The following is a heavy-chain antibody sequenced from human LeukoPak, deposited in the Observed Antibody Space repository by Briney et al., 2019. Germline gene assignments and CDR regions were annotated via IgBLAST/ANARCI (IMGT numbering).Heavy chain of an antibody. D-gene: IGHD2-2*01. J-gene: IGHJ4*02. V-gene: IGHV3-7*01. CDR1: GFTFTNYW. CDR3: ATLPYCSSTSRYDY. Sequence: PGGSLRLSCAASGFTFTNYWMSWVRQAPGKGLEWVANIKQDGSEKYYVDSVKGRFTISRDNAKNSLYLQMSSLRAEDTALYYCATLPYCSSTSRYDYWGQGTLVTVSS. CDR2: IKQDGSEK.